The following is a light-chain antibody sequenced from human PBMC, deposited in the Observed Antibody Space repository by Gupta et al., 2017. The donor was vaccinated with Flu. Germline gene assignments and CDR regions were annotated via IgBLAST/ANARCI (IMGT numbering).Light chain of an antibody. CDR3: QSWNSNTWV. CDR1: KLGEKF. CDR2: QDN. Sequence: SSALTQPPSVSVSPGQTATISCSGDKLGEKFACWYQQRPGQSPVLVIYQDNKRPSGLSDRFSGSNSATTATLTISETQALDDAYYYCQSWNSNTWVFGTGTKVTVL. J-gene: IGLJ1*01. V-gene: IGLV3-1*01.